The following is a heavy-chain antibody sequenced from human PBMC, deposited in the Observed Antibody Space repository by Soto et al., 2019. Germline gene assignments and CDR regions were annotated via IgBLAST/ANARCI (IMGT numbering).Heavy chain of an antibody. V-gene: IGHV3-21*01. CDR2: ITTSSDSI. D-gene: IGHD5-18*01. J-gene: IGHJ4*02. CDR3: PRSTRGFSYGKIVS. CDR1: GFTFSSNS. Sequence: GGSLRLSCVASGFTFSSNSMNWVRQAPGKGLEWVSSITTSSDSIYYTDSVKGRFTLSRDYAKNSLFLQMNSLRAEDTAACYCPRSTRGFSYGKIVSWGQGTLVTVSS.